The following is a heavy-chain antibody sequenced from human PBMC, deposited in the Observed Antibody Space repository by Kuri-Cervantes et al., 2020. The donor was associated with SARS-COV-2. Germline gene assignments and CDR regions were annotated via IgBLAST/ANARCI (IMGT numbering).Heavy chain of an antibody. CDR1: GFTFSNYG. D-gene: IGHD6-13*01. CDR3: AKEGIASYDPLDV. J-gene: IGHJ3*01. V-gene: IGHV3-13*01. Sequence: GGSLGLSCAASGFTFSNYGIHWVRQVPGKGLEWVSAITAAGAECHAGSLRGRFTVSRENAKTSAYLQMNSLTADDTAVYDCAKEGIASYDPLDVWGLGTMVTVSS. CDR2: ITAAGAE.